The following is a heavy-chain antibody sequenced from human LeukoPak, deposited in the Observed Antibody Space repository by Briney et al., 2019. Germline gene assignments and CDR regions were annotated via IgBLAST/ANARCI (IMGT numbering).Heavy chain of an antibody. V-gene: IGHV3-15*01. J-gene: IGHJ4*02. CDR1: GFNFRNAW. Sequence: GGSLRLSFAASGFNFRNAWMSWVRQAPGKGLGWVGRIKSKTDGGTTDYAAPVKGRFTISRDDSKNTLYLQMNSLKTEDTAVYYCTTLLFRQLRRFDYWGQGTLVTVSS. CDR2: IKSKTDGGTT. CDR3: TTLLFRQLRRFDY. D-gene: IGHD6-13*01.